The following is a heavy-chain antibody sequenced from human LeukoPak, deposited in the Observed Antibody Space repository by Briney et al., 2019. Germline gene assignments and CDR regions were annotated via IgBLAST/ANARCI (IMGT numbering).Heavy chain of an antibody. J-gene: IGHJ4*02. V-gene: IGHV3-49*04. CDR3: TRAPHPRCSSSGCYLDY. Sequence: GGSLRLSCSTSGFTFGDYAMSWVRQAPGKGLEGVGFIQAKAYGGATKYAAYVNGRFSISRDDSQSIANLQMNDLKTEDTAVYYCTRAPHPRCSSSGCYLDYWGQGTLVTVSS. D-gene: IGHD2-2*01. CDR2: IQAKAYGGAT. CDR1: GFTFGDYA.